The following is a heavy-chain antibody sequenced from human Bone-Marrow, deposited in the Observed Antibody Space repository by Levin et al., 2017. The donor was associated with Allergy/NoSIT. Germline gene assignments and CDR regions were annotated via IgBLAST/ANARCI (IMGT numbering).Heavy chain of an antibody. D-gene: IGHD2-2*01. CDR1: GYTFTNYD. Sequence: GESLKISCKASGYTFTNYDIHWVRQATGQGLEWMGWMDPNGGGTGLAQKFQGRVTMTRDSSINTAYMELSSLRSVDTAVYYCALVCIRSSCFIDEDYYYGMDVWGQGTTVTVSS. CDR3: ALVCIRSSCFIDEDYYYGMDV. J-gene: IGHJ6*02. V-gene: IGHV1-8*02. CDR2: MDPNGGGT.